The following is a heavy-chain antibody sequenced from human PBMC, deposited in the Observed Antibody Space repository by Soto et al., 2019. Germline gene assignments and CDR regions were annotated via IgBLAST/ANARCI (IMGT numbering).Heavy chain of an antibody. D-gene: IGHD3-10*01. CDR3: ARDRRVHPLYHFDY. CDR1: GFTFSGYA. V-gene: IGHV3-23*01. J-gene: IGHJ4*02. CDR2: ISDSGGST. Sequence: GGALRLSCAASGFTFSGYAMTWVRQAPGKGLEWVSSISDSGGSTFYADSVEGRFTISRDNSESTLYLQMDSLRAEDAAVYYCARDRRVHPLYHFDYWGQGTLVTVSS.